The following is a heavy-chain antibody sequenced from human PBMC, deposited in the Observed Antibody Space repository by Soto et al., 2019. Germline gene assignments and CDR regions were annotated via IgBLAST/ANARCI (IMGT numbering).Heavy chain of an antibody. J-gene: IGHJ4*02. CDR2: IYHSGST. V-gene: IGHV4-30-2*01. D-gene: IGHD2-15*01. Sequence: SETLSLTCAVSGGSIISGGYSWSCIRQPPGKGLEWIGYIYHSGSTYYNPSLKSRVTISVDGSKNQFSLKLSSVTAADTAVYYCARAIVVGKRAGFYFDYWGQGTLVTVSS. CDR3: ARAIVVGKRAGFYFDY. CDR1: GGSIISGGYS.